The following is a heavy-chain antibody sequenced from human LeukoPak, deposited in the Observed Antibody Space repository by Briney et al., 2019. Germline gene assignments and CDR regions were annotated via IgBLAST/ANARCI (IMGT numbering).Heavy chain of an antibody. CDR1: GFTFSSYA. V-gene: IGHV3-23*01. CDR2: ISGSGGST. Sequence: PGGSLRLSCAASGFTFSSYAIGWVRQAPGKGLEWVSAISGSGGSTYYADSVKGRFTISRDNSKNTLYLQMNSLRAEDTAVYYCAKEFLGFWRLGGSQSPIFDYWGQGTLVTVSS. CDR3: AKEFLGFWRLGGSQSPIFDY. D-gene: IGHD1-26*01. J-gene: IGHJ4*02.